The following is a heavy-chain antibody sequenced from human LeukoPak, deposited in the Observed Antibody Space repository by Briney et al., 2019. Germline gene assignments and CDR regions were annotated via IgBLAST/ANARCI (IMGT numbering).Heavy chain of an antibody. Sequence: GGSLRLSCAASGFTFDDYGMSWVRQAPGKGLEWVSLISWDGGSTYYADSVKGRFTISRGNSKNSLYLQMNSLRTEDTALYYCAKDIGYSSSWTNFDYWGQGTLVTVSS. J-gene: IGHJ4*02. CDR1: GFTFDDYG. CDR3: AKDIGYSSSWTNFDY. V-gene: IGHV3-43*01. CDR2: ISWDGGST. D-gene: IGHD6-13*01.